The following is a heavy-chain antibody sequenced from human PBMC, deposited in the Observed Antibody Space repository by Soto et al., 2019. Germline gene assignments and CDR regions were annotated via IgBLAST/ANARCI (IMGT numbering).Heavy chain of an antibody. CDR3: AREAGSSSSFGYYYYYGMDV. CDR1: GFPFSSYC. D-gene: IGHD6-6*01. V-gene: IGHV3-30*03. Sequence: GGSLRLSCEASGFPFSSYCMHWVRQAPGKGLEWVTVISYDGSNKYYADSVKGRFTISRDNSKNTLYLQMNSLRAEDTAVYYCAREAGSSSSFGYYYYYGMDVWGQGTTVTVSS. J-gene: IGHJ6*02. CDR2: ISYDGSNK.